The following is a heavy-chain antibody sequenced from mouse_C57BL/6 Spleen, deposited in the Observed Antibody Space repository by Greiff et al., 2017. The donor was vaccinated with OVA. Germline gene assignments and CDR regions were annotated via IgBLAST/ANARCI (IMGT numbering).Heavy chain of an antibody. V-gene: IGHV1-52*01. CDR1: GYTFTSCW. Sequence: VQLQQSGAELVRPGSSVKLSCKASGYTFTSCWMHWVKQRPIQGLEWIGNIDPSDSETHYNQKFKDKATLTVDKSSSTAYMQLSSLTSEDSAVYYCARGGITTVGYFDVWGTGTTVTVSS. CDR2: IDPSDSET. D-gene: IGHD1-1*01. J-gene: IGHJ1*03. CDR3: ARGGITTVGYFDV.